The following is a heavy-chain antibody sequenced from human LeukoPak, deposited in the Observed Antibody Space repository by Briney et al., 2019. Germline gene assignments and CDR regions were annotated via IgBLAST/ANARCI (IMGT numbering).Heavy chain of an antibody. CDR3: ARGRDYYYGSGSIISNFDY. CDR2: ISYDGSNK. V-gene: IGHV3-30-3*01. CDR1: GFSFTDYN. D-gene: IGHD3-10*01. Sequence: GGSLRLSCVASGFSFTDYNMNWVRQAPGKGLEWVAVISYDGSNKYYADSVKGKFTISRDNSKNTLYLQMNSLRAEDTAVYYCARGRDYYYGSGSIISNFDYWGQGTLVTVSS. J-gene: IGHJ4*02.